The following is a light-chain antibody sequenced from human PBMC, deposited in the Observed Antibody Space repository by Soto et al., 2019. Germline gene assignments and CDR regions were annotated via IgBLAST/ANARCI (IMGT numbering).Light chain of an antibody. CDR2: EDT. CDR1: SSDVGSHPL. J-gene: IGLJ1*01. V-gene: IGLV2-23*01. Sequence: QSVLTQPASVSGSPGQSITISCAGTSSDVGSHPLVSWYQQHPGKAPKLMISEDTKRPSRVSNRFSGSKSGNMASLTISGLQAEDEADYYCCAFTSSNTHVFGTGTKVTVL. CDR3: CAFTSSNTHV.